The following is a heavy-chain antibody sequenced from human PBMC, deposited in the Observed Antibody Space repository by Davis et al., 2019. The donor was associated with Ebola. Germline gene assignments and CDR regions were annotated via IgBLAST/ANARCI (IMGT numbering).Heavy chain of an antibody. V-gene: IGHV3-23*01. Sequence: GGSLRLSCAASGFVFSSYVMSWVRRAPGKGLEWVSSIGGGGGSIYYADSVKGRFTISRDNSKNTLYLQMNSLRDEDTAVYYCATVAAAVLSYWGQGTLVTVSS. J-gene: IGHJ4*02. CDR2: IGGGGGSI. CDR3: ATVAAAVLSY. D-gene: IGHD6-13*01. CDR1: GFVFSSYV.